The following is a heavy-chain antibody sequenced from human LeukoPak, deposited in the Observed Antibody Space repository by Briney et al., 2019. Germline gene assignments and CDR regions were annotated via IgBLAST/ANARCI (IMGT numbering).Heavy chain of an antibody. Sequence: GSLRLSCAASGFPFSGSAMPWIRQPPGKGLEGIGRIYTSGSTNYNPSLKSRVTISVDTSKNQFSLKLSSVTAADTAVYYCARGNSSLYYYYYMDVWGKGTTVTVSS. V-gene: IGHV4-4*07. CDR2: IYTSGST. J-gene: IGHJ6*03. CDR1: GFPFSGSA. CDR3: ARGNSSLYYYYYMDV. D-gene: IGHD6-13*01.